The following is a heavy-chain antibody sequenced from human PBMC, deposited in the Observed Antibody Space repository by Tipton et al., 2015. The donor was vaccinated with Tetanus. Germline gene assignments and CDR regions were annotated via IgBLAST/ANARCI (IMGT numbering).Heavy chain of an antibody. Sequence: SLRLSCATSGLFFKNAWMNWVRQAPGKGLEWVGSLKSKTDGGTTDYAARVKDRFSISRDDSKNTLFLQMNSLTAEDTAVYYCSTSGIVGSGSRVDYWGRGTLVTVSS. CDR3: STSGIVGSGSRVDY. D-gene: IGHD1-26*01. CDR1: GLFFKNAW. J-gene: IGHJ4*02. V-gene: IGHV3-15*07. CDR2: LKSKTDGGTT.